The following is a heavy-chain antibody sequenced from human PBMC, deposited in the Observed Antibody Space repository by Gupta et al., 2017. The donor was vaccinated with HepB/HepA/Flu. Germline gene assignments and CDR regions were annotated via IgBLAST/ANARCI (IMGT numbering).Heavy chain of an antibody. CDR1: GLTFNRHG. CDR3: AREGAWGNWYFDL. J-gene: IGHJ2*01. D-gene: IGHD7-27*01. V-gene: IGHV3-33*08. Sequence: QVQLVESGGGTVQPGRSLRLSCAASGLTFNRHGMHWVRQAPGKGLEWVSVVGGDGATKFYADHVKGQFTISRDNSMNTLYLQMNSLRVEDTAVYYCAREGAWGNWYFDLWGRGTLVTVSS. CDR2: VGGDGATK.